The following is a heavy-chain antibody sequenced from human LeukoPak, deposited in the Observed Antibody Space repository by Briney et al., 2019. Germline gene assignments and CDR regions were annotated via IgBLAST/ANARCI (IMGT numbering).Heavy chain of an antibody. J-gene: IGHJ5*02. D-gene: IGHD4-17*01. CDR1: GYTFTSYY. V-gene: IGHV1-2*02. CDR3: AILDYGDYNWFDP. Sequence: GASVKVSCKASGYTFTSYYMHWVRQAPGQGLEWMGWINPNSGGTNYAQKFQGRVTMTRDTSISTAYMELSRLRSDDTAVYYCAILDYGDYNWFDPWGQGTLVTVSS. CDR2: INPNSGGT.